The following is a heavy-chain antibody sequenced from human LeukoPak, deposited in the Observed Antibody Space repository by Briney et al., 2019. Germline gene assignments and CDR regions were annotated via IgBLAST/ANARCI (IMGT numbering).Heavy chain of an antibody. CDR3: AQTTGWPGFDF. CDR1: GASTSRRY. J-gene: IGHJ4*02. CDR2: IYDGRDT. V-gene: IGHV4-59*08. Sequence: SETLSLTCSASGASTSRRYWSWIRQSPGRTLEWIGHIYDGRDTKYNPSLTSRVTIPVDTSRNQFSLSLTSVTAADTAIYYCAQTTGWPGFDFWGPGALVTVSS. D-gene: IGHD6-19*01.